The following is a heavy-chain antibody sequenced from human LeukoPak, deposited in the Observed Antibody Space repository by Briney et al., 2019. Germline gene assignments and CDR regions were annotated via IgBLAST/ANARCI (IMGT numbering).Heavy chain of an antibody. V-gene: IGHV3-7*01. CDR1: GFTFSTYW. CDR2: IKQDGSEE. Sequence: GGSLRLSCAASGFTFSTYWMSWVRQAPGKGLEWVANIKQDGSEEYYVDSVKGRFTISRDNAKNSLYLQMKSLRDEDTAVYSCARGYSALGYWGQGTLVTVSS. J-gene: IGHJ4*02. D-gene: IGHD6-13*01. CDR3: ARGYSALGY.